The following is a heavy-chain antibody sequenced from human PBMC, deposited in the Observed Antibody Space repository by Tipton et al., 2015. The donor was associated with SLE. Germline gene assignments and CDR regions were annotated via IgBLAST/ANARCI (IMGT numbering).Heavy chain of an antibody. CDR2: IYYSGNT. V-gene: IGHV4-39*07. Sequence: TLSLTCTVSGGSISSSSYYWGWIRQPPGKGLEWIGSIYYSGNTYYNPSLKSRVTISVDTSKNQFSLKLSSVTAADTAVYYCARRLVAAANDWYSGLWGRGTLVTVSS. D-gene: IGHD2-2*01. CDR1: GGSISSSSYY. CDR3: ARRLVAAANDWYSGL. J-gene: IGHJ2*01.